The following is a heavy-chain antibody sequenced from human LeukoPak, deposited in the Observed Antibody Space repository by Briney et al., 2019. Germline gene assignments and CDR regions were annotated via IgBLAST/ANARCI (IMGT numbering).Heavy chain of an antibody. V-gene: IGHV4-59*01. J-gene: IGHJ6*02. D-gene: IGHD3-10*01. CDR3: ARDGMVRGVKDYYGMDV. CDR1: GGSISSYY. Sequence: PSETLSLTCTVSGGSISSYYWSWLRQPPGKGLEWIGYIYYSGSTNYNPPLKSRVTISGDTSKNQFSLKLSSVTAADTAVYYCARDGMVRGVKDYYGMDVWGQGTTVTVSS. CDR2: IYYSGST.